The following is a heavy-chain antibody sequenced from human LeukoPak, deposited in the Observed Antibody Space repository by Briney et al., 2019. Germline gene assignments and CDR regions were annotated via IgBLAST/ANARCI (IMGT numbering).Heavy chain of an antibody. CDR2: INSDGSST. D-gene: IGHD3-22*01. CDR1: GFTFSSYW. CDR3: ASAPYYYDSSGSTLDY. J-gene: IGHJ4*02. V-gene: IGHV3-74*01. Sequence: GGSLRLSCAASGFTFSSYWMHWVRQAPGKGLVWVSRINSDGSSTSYADSVKGRFTISRDNAKNTLYLQMNSLSAEDTAVYYCASAPYYYDSSGSTLDYWGQGTLVTVSS.